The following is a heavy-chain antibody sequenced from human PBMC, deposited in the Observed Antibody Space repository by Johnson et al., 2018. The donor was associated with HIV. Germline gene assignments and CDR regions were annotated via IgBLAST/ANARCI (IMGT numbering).Heavy chain of an antibody. CDR1: GFTFDDYG. CDR3: ARVKGSTIFGVVRPHGAFDI. D-gene: IGHD3-3*01. CDR2: ISYDGSNE. J-gene: IGHJ3*02. V-gene: IGHV3-30*03. Sequence: QVQLVESRGGVVRPGGSLRLSCAASGFTFDDYGMSWVRQAPGKGLEWVAVISYDGSNEHYTDSVGGRFTISRDNSKNTLHLQMNSLRAEDKAVYYCARVKGSTIFGVVRPHGAFDIWGQGTMVTVSS.